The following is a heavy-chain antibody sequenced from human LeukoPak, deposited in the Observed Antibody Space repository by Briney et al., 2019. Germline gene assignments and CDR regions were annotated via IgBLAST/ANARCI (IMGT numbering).Heavy chain of an antibody. CDR3: ASNKVPAAVIDY. CDR2: INPSGGST. CDR1: GYTFTSYY. Sequence: ASVKVSCKASGYTFTSYYMHWLRQAPGQGLEWMGIINPSGGSTSYAQKFQGRVTMTRDTSTSTVYMELSSLRSEDTAVYYCASNKVPAAVIDYWGQGTLVTVSS. V-gene: IGHV1-46*03. J-gene: IGHJ4*02. D-gene: IGHD2-2*01.